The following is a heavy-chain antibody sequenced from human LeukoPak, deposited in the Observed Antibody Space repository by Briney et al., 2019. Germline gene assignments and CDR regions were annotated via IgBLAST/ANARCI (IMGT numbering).Heavy chain of an antibody. CDR1: GFTFSRYW. V-gene: IGHV3-7*01. J-gene: IGHJ3*02. CDR3: AREFCSGANCYPMGAFDM. Sequence: GGSLRLSWAASGFTFSRYWMSWVRQAPGKGLEWVANIEQDGSEKYYVDSVKGRFTISRDNAKNSLYLQMNSLRAEDTAVYYCAREFCSGANCYPMGAFDMWGQGTTVTVSS. D-gene: IGHD2-15*01. CDR2: IEQDGSEK.